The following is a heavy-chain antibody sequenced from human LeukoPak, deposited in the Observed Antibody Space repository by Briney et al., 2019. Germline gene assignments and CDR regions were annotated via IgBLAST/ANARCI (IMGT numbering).Heavy chain of an antibody. CDR3: ARGRVDGSSYYYGFDY. Sequence: SETLSLTCADYGGSFRGYYWSWIRQPPGKGLEWIGEINHSGSTNYNPSLKSRVTISVDTSKNQFSLKLSSVTAADTAVYYCARGRVDGSSYYYGFDYWGQGTLVTVSS. CDR1: GGSFRGYY. J-gene: IGHJ4*02. D-gene: IGHD3-22*01. V-gene: IGHV4-34*01. CDR2: INHSGST.